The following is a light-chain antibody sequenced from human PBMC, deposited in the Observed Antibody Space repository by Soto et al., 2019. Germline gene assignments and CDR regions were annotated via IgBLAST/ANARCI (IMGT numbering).Light chain of an antibody. CDR1: QSISTL. J-gene: IGKJ2*01. CDR3: QQYKSPPYT. CDR2: DAS. V-gene: IGKV1-5*01. Sequence: DIQMTQSHSTLSESVGDRVTITCRASQSISTLLAWFQQKPGKSPKLLIYDASSLENGDPARFSGSGSGTEFTLSISSLQSDDFSTYYCQQYKSPPYTFGQGTRLEIK.